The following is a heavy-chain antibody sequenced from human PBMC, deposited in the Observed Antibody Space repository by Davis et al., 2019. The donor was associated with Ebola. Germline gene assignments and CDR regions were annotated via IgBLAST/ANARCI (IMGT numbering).Heavy chain of an antibody. J-gene: IGHJ5*02. CDR3: ARDGSEQLAGDNWFDP. V-gene: IGHV1-18*04. D-gene: IGHD6-6*01. Sequence: ASVTVSCKASGYTFNIYHVHWVRQAPGQGLEWMGWISAYNGNTNYAQKLQGRVTMTTDTSTSTAYMELSSLRSEDTAVYYCARDGSEQLAGDNWFDPWGQGTLVTVSS. CDR1: GYTFNIYH. CDR2: ISAYNGNT.